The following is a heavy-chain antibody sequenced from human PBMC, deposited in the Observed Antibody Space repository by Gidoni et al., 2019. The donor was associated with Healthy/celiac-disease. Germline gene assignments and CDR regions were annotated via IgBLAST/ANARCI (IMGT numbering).Heavy chain of an antibody. CDR3: AREGPAAAGTIDY. D-gene: IGHD6-13*01. Sequence: QVQLVESGGGLVKPGGSLRLSCAASGFTFRDYYMSWIRQAPGKGLEWVSYISSSSSYTNYADSVKGRFTISRDNAKNSLYLQMNSLRAEDTAVYYCAREGPAAAGTIDYWGQGTLVTVSS. CDR2: ISSSSSYT. J-gene: IGHJ4*02. CDR1: GFTFRDYY. V-gene: IGHV3-11*05.